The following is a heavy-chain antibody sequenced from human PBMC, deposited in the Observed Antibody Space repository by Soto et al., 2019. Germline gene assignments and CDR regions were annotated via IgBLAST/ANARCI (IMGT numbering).Heavy chain of an antibody. D-gene: IGHD1-26*01. J-gene: IGHJ4*02. V-gene: IGHV3-48*04. CDR2: ISGGGGTM. Sequence: EVQVVESGGGSVQPGGSLRLSCAASGFTFSRYTMNWVRQAPGKGLEWLSYISGGGGTMSYADSVKGRVTISRDNAKNSLYLQMDSLRAEDMAVYYCARDKSGTYSIDYWGQGTLVTVSS. CDR3: ARDKSGTYSIDY. CDR1: GFTFSRYT.